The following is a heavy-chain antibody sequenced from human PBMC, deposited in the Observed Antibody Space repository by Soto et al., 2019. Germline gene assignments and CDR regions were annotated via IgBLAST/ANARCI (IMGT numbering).Heavy chain of an antibody. Sequence: EVQLVESGGGLVQPGGSLSLSCAASGFNLGSYWMNWVRKAPGKGLVWVSRINDYGTTINYAESVEGRFTISRDDAKSEVYLQMNNLRAEDTAVYYCARGGLEPFDYWGQGALVTVSS. D-gene: IGHD1-1*01. CDR1: GFNLGSYW. CDR3: ARGGLEPFDY. CDR2: INDYGTTI. J-gene: IGHJ4*02. V-gene: IGHV3-74*01.